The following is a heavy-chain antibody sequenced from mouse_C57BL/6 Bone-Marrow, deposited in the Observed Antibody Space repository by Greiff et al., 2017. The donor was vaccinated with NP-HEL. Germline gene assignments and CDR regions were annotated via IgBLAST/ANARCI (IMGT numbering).Heavy chain of an antibody. CDR2: INPNNGGT. V-gene: IGHV1-26*01. CDR3: ARSKGLVADFDY. J-gene: IGHJ2*01. CDR1: GYTFTDYY. Sequence: VQLQQSGPELVKPGASVKISCKASGYTFTDYYMNWVKQSHGKSLEWIGDINPNNGGTSYNQKFKGKATLTVDKSSSTAYMELRSLTSEDSAVYYCARSKGLVADFDYWGQGTTLTVSS. D-gene: IGHD1-1*02.